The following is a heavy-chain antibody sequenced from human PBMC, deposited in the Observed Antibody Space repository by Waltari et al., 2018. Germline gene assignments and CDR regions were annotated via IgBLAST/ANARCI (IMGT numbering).Heavy chain of an antibody. CDR3: ARVAILASPTSYGGNPNIDY. CDR2: IYYSGST. Sequence: QLQLQESGPGLVKPSETLSLTCTVSGGSISSSSYYWGWIRQPPGKGLEWIGSIYYSGSTYYNPSLKSRVTISVDTSKNQFSLKLSSVTAADTAVYYCARVAILASPTSYGGNPNIDYWGQGTLVTVSS. CDR1: GGSISSSSYY. D-gene: IGHD2-15*01. V-gene: IGHV4-39*07. J-gene: IGHJ4*02.